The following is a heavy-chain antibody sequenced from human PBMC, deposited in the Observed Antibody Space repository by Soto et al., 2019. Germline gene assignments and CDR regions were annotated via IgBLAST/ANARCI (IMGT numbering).Heavy chain of an antibody. Sequence: ASVKVSCKASGYTFTGYYMHWVRQAPGQGLEWMGWINPNSGGTNYAQKFQGWVTMTRDTSISTAYMELSRLRSDDTAGYYCARVGPKIAAADGSAFDYWGQGTLVTVSS. CDR1: GYTFTGYY. J-gene: IGHJ4*02. V-gene: IGHV1-2*04. CDR3: ARVGPKIAAADGSAFDY. CDR2: INPNSGGT. D-gene: IGHD6-13*01.